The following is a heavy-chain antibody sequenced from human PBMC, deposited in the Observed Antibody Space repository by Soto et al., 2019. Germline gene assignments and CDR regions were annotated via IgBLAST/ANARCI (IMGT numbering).Heavy chain of an antibody. CDR3: ARQRTTVVTQAYFDH. J-gene: IGHJ4*02. Sequence: SETLSLPCIVSGESISSSSYYWGWIRQPPGKGLEWIGSIYYSGRTYYNPSFKSRVTISIDTPKNQFSLKLSSVTATDTAVYYCARQRTTVVTQAYFDHWGQGALVTVSS. D-gene: IGHD2-21*02. CDR2: IYYSGRT. V-gene: IGHV4-39*01. CDR1: GESISSSSYY.